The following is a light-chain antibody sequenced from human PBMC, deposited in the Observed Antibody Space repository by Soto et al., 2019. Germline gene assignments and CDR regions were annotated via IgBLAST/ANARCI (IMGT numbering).Light chain of an antibody. Sequence: QLVLTQSPSASASLGASVKLTCTLISGHSTYAIAWHQQQPEKGPRYLMKLNSDGSHRKGDGIPDRFSGSSSGAERFLTISSLQSEDEADYYCQTWGPGFVVFGGGTKLTVL. V-gene: IGLV4-69*01. CDR2: LNSDGSH. CDR3: QTWGPGFVV. CDR1: SGHSTYA. J-gene: IGLJ2*01.